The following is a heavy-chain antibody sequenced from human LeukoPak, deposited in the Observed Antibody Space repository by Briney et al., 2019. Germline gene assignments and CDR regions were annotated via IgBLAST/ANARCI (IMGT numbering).Heavy chain of an antibody. CDR1: GGSISSYY. CDR2: IYYSGST. Sequence: SETLSLTCTVSGGSISSYYWSWIRQPPGKGLEWIGYIYYSGSTNYNPSLKSRVTISVGTSKNQFSLKLSSVTAADTAVYYCARHADYTAMVTDYWGQGTLVTVSS. V-gene: IGHV4-59*08. CDR3: ARHADYTAMVTDY. D-gene: IGHD5-18*01. J-gene: IGHJ4*02.